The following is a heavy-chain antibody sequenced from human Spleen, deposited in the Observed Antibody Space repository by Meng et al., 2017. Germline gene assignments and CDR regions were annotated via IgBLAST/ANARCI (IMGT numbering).Heavy chain of an antibody. J-gene: IGHJ4*02. CDR3: ATMVRQRGDFDC. Sequence: VRLQESGPGLVRPSATLSLTCTVADTSVRNGDYYWSWIRQPPGKGLEWIGSLSYTGTTNHNPSLKSRVTMSVDTSKNQFSLRLSSVTAADTAVYYCATMVRQRGDFDCWGQGTLVTVSS. V-gene: IGHV4-61*08. D-gene: IGHD2-8*01. CDR1: DTSVRNGDYY. CDR2: LSYTGTT.